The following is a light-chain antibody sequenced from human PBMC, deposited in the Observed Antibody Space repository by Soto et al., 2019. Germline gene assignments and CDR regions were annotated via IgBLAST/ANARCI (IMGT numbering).Light chain of an antibody. CDR2: GAS. V-gene: IGKV3-20*01. J-gene: IGKJ1*01. CDR3: QQYGSSGT. CDR1: QSLSSY. Sequence: EVVLTQSPATLSLSPGERAALSCRASQSLSSYFAWYQQTPGRAPRLLIYGASNRATGIPDRFSGSGSGTDFTLTISRLEPEDFAVYYCQQYGSSGTFGQGTKVDIK.